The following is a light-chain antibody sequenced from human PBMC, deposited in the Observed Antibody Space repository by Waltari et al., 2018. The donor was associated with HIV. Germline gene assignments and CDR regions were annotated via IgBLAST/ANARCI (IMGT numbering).Light chain of an antibody. J-gene: IGKJ2*01. V-gene: IGKV4-1*01. Sequence: DIVMTQSPDSLAVSLGERATMNCKSSQSVFYSSNSKNYLAWYQQKPGQPPKLLIYWASTRESRVPDRFSGSGSGTDFTLTISILQAEDVAVYYCQQYSITPVTFGQGTKLEIK. CDR3: QQYSITPVT. CDR2: WAS. CDR1: QSVFYSSNSKNY.